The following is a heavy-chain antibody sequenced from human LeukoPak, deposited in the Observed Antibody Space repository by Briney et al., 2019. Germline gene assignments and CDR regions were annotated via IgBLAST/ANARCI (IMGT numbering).Heavy chain of an antibody. CDR3: AREGDYSGYDLGAYTSEFDY. CDR1: GGTFSSYA. V-gene: IGHV1-69*13. J-gene: IGHJ4*02. D-gene: IGHD5-12*01. Sequence: ASVKVSCKASGGTFSSYAISWVRQAPGQGLEWMGGIIPIFGTANYAQKFQGRVTITADESTSTAYMELSSLRSEDTAVYYCAREGDYSGYDLGAYTSEFDYWGLGTLVTVSS. CDR2: IIPIFGTA.